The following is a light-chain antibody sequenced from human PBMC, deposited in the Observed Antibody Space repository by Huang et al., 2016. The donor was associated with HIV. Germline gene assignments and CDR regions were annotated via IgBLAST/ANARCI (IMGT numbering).Light chain of an antibody. CDR2: GVF. V-gene: IGKV3-15*01. J-gene: IGKJ1*01. Sequence: EIVVTQSPATVSVSPGERATLSCRASQSIGDNVAWYQQKPGQAPKLLLYGVFMRATGIPPRFSGSGSGTEFTLTISSLQSEDFAVYYCHQYNNWPPAWTFGQGTKVEIK. CDR3: HQYNNWPPAWT. CDR1: QSIGDN.